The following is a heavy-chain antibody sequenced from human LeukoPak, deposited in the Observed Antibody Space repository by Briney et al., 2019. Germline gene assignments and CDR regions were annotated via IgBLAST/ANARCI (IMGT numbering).Heavy chain of an antibody. CDR1: DYAFTSVG. CDR2: ISPYNGDT. Sequence: ASVTVSCTASDYAFTSVGITWVRQAPGQGLEWMGWISPYNGDTRYVQKLQGRVTMTTDTSTSTAYMELRSLRFDDAAVYYCARAGSGSGWYFDYWGQGTLATVSS. CDR3: ARAGSGSGWYFDY. J-gene: IGHJ4*02. D-gene: IGHD6-19*01. V-gene: IGHV1-18*01.